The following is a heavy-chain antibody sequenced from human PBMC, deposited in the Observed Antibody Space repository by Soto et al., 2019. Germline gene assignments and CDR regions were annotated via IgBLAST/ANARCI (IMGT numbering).Heavy chain of an antibody. CDR3: AADLVAGSGSLAH. Sequence: GGSLRLSCAASGFTFSSRWMHWVRQDPGKGLQWVSRIRHDGADSNYADFVGGRFTISRDNTKNTLHLQMNSLRAEDTAVYFCAADLVAGSGSLAHWGQGTLVTVSS. V-gene: IGHV3-74*01. J-gene: IGHJ4*02. CDR1: GFTFSSRW. CDR2: IRHDGADS. D-gene: IGHD3-10*01.